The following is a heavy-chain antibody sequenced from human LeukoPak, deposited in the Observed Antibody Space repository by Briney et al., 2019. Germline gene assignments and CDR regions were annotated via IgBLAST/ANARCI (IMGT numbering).Heavy chain of an antibody. V-gene: IGHV1-18*04. J-gene: IGHJ6*04. D-gene: IGHD6-13*01. CDR1: GYTFTSYG. CDR2: ISAYNGNT. CDR3: ARDRTVAAAGMLAGMDV. Sequence: GASVKVSCKASGYTFTSYGISWVRQAPGQGLEWMGWISAYNGNTNYAQKLQGRVTMTTDTSTSTAYMELRSLRSDDTAVYCCARDRTVAAAGMLAGMDVWGKGTTVTVSS.